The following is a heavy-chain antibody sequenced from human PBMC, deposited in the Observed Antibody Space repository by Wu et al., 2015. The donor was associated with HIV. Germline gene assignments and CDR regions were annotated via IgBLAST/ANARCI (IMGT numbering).Heavy chain of an antibody. CDR1: GYTFTNYG. Sequence: QVQSVQSGAEVKKPGASVKVSCKPSGYTFTNYGITWVRQVPGQGLEWMGWITAYNGNTNYAERFQDRLTMTTDTSTNTAYMELRSLKSDDTAVYYCARAGYYGSGSRAAFDFWGQGTVV. CDR2: ITAYNGNT. J-gene: IGHJ4*02. V-gene: IGHV1-18*01. CDR3: ARAGYYGSGSRAAFDF. D-gene: IGHD3-10*01.